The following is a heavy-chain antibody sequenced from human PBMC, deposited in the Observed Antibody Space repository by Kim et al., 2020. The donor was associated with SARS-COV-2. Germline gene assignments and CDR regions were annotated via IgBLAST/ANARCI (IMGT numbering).Heavy chain of an antibody. CDR3: ASSNSSGYRGVAS. J-gene: IGHJ4*02. CDR2: IDSHGGGT. CDR1: GFTFSDYA. Sequence: GGSLRLSCAASGFTFSDYAMTWVHQAPGKGLEWLSTIDSHGGGTYYGDSVKGRLTISRDNSRNTLYLEMSSLRVDDTAVYYCASSNSSGYRGVASWGQGTLVTVSS. D-gene: IGHD3-22*01. V-gene: IGHV3-23*05.